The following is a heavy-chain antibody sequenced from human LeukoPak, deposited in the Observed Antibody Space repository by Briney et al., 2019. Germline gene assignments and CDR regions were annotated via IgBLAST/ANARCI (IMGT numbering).Heavy chain of an antibody. Sequence: ASVKVSCKASGYTFTSYGISWVRQAPGQRLEWMGWISAYNGNTNYAQKLQGRVTMTTDTSTSTAYMELRSLRSDDTDVYYCARGNSRRIVVVPAALDYWGQGTLVTVSS. CDR3: ARGNSRRIVVVPAALDY. D-gene: IGHD2-2*01. J-gene: IGHJ4*02. CDR1: GYTFTSYG. V-gene: IGHV1-18*04. CDR2: ISAYNGNT.